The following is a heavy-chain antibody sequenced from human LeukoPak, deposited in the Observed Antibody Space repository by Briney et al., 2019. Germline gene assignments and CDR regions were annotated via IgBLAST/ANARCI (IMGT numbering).Heavy chain of an antibody. CDR2: INPSGGST. D-gene: IGHD6-19*01. CDR3: ARDKTSTPGGWGAFDI. Sequence: ASVKVSCKASGYTFTSYYMHWVRQAPGQGLEWMGIINPSGGSTSYAQKFQGRVTMTRDTSTSTVYMELSSLRSEDTAVYYCARDKTSTPGGWGAFDIWGQGTMVTVSS. J-gene: IGHJ3*02. V-gene: IGHV1-46*01. CDR1: GYTFTSYY.